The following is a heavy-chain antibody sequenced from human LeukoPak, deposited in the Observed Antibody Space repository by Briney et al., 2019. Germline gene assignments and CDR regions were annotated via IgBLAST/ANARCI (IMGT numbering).Heavy chain of an antibody. V-gene: IGHV3-69-1*01. CDR3: ARRADYSNAFDI. CDR2: ISSSSTK. Sequence: GGSLRLSRVASGFTFSVYNMNWVRQAPGKGLEWISYISSSSTKYYADSVKGRFTISRDNAKNSLYLQINSLRAEDTAVYYCARRADYSNAFDIWGLGTVVTVSS. J-gene: IGHJ3*02. CDR1: GFTFSVYN. D-gene: IGHD3-10*01.